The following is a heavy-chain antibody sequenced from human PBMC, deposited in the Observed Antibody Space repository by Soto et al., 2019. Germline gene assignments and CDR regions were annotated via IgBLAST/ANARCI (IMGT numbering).Heavy chain of an antibody. CDR3: ATVSPGITMIVIRDWYFDL. V-gene: IGHV1-8*01. CDR1: GYTFTSYD. D-gene: IGHD3-22*01. Sequence: AASVKVSCKASGYTFTSYDINWVRQATGQGLEWMGWMNPNSGNTGYAQKFQGRVTMTRNTSISTAYMELSSLRSEDTAVYYCATVSPGITMIVIRDWYFDLWGRGTLVTV. CDR2: MNPNSGNT. J-gene: IGHJ2*01.